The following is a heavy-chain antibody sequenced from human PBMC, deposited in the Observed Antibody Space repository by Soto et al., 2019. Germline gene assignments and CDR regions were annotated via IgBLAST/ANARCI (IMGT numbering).Heavy chain of an antibody. D-gene: IGHD1-26*01. J-gene: IGHJ4*02. CDR2: IIPFFNTP. CDR1: EDTFSSYA. V-gene: IGHV1-69*01. CDR3: AAESAYGGNPLAFLY. Sequence: QVQLVQSGAEVKRPGSSVRVSCKASEDTFSSYAISGVRQAPGQGLDWMGGIIPFFNTPNYAKKFQGRVTITADESTSTAYMELSSLRSEDTAIYYCAAESAYGGNPLAFLYWGQGTLVTVSS.